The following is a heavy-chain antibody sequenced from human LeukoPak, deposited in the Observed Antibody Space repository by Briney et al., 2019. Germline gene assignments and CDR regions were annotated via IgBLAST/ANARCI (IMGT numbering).Heavy chain of an antibody. CDR3: AKASIITMVRGPVFQH. Sequence: SCKASGGTFSSYAMSWVRQAPGKGLEWVSAISGSGGSTYYAGSVKGRFTISRDNSKNTLYLQMNSLRAEDTAVYYCAKASIITMVRGPVFQHWGQGTLVTVSS. J-gene: IGHJ1*01. CDR2: ISGSGGST. V-gene: IGHV3-23*01. D-gene: IGHD3-10*01. CDR1: GGTFSSYA.